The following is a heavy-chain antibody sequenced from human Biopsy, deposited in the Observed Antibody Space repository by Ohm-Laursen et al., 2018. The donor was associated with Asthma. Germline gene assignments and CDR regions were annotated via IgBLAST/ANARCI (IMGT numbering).Heavy chain of an antibody. CDR2: ISRSSDTI. CDR3: ARDWYNDFWGGYYPTAFDH. Sequence: SLRLSCSASGFTFGTFGMNWVRQAPGKGLEWVSYISRSSDTIHYADSVRGRFTISRDNARNSLYLQMNSLRDEDTAAYYCARDWYNDFWGGYYPTAFDHWGQGTPVAVSS. D-gene: IGHD3-3*01. J-gene: IGHJ4*02. CDR1: GFTFGTFG. V-gene: IGHV3-48*02.